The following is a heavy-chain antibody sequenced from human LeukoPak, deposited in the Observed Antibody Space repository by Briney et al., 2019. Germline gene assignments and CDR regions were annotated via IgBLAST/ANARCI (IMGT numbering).Heavy chain of an antibody. J-gene: IGHJ4*02. Sequence: ETLSLTCAVYGGSFSGYYWSWVRQAPGKGLEWVASIKQDGSEISYVDSVKGRFTISRDNAKNSLYLQMNSLRAEDTAVYYCARGRALNDYWGQGTLVTVSS. CDR3: ARGRALNDY. CDR2: IKQDGSEI. CDR1: GGSFSGYY. V-gene: IGHV3-7*01.